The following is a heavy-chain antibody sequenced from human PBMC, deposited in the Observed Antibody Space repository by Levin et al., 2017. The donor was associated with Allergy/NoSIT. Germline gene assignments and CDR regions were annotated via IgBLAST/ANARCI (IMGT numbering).Heavy chain of an antibody. CDR1: GFTFNSFA. J-gene: IGHJ3*02. Sequence: GGSLRLSCAASGFTFNSFAMTWVRQAPGKGLEWVSGISGNGGNRYYADSVQGRFTISRDTSKNTLYLQASSLRAEDTAVYYCARISGEHCSSTSCYARSGVFDSWGRGTMVIVAS. V-gene: IGHV3-23*01. D-gene: IGHD2-2*01. CDR2: ISGNGGNR. CDR3: ARISGEHCSSTSCYARSGVFDS.